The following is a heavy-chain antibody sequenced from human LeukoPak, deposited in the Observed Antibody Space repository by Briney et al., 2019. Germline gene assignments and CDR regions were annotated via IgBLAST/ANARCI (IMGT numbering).Heavy chain of an antibody. CDR1: GGSISSYY. J-gene: IGHJ5*02. V-gene: IGHV4-4*09. CDR2: VYTSGST. Sequence: SETLSLTCTVSGGSISSYYWSWIRQPPGKGLEWIGYVYTSGSTNYNPSLKSRVTISVDTSQNQFSLKLSSVTAADTAVYYCARQGYCTNGVCYWDWFDPWGQGTLVTVSS. CDR3: ARQGYCTNGVCYWDWFDP. D-gene: IGHD2-8*01.